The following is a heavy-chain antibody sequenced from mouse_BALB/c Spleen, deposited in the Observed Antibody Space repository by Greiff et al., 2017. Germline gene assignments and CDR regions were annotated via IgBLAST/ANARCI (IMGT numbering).Heavy chain of an antibody. CDR1: GFNIKDTY. V-gene: IGHV14-3*02. Sequence: EVKLMESGAELVKPGASVKLSCTASGFNIKDTYMHWVKQRPEQGLEWIGRIDPANGNTKYDPKFQGKATITADTSSNTAYLQLSSLTSEDTAVYYCARGIYDGYPYWGQGTTLTVSS. D-gene: IGHD2-3*01. J-gene: IGHJ2*01. CDR3: ARGIYDGYPY. CDR2: IDPANGNT.